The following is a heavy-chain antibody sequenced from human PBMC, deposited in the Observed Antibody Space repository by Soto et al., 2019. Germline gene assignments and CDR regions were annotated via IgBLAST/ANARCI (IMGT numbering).Heavy chain of an antibody. J-gene: IGHJ6*02. Sequence: ASVKVSCKASGYTFTSYAMHWVRQAPGQRLEWMGWINAGNGNTKYSQKFQGRVTITRDTSASTAYMELSSLRSEDTAVYYCARGAGSSDWERYYYYGMDVWGQGTTVTVSS. CDR2: INAGNGNT. CDR3: ARGAGSSDWERYYYYGMDV. CDR1: GYTFTSYA. D-gene: IGHD2-2*01. V-gene: IGHV1-3*01.